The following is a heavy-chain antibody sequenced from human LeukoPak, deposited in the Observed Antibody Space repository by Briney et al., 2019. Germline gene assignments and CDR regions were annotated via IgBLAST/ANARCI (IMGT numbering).Heavy chain of an antibody. J-gene: IGHJ4*02. CDR3: ARYGDYDFDL. V-gene: IGHV4-59*12. D-gene: IGHD3-3*01. CDR2: IYYSGST. Sequence: SETLSLTCTVSGGSISSYYWSWIRQPPGKGLEWIGYIYYSGSTNYNPSLESRVTISVDTSKNQFSLKLSSVTAADTAVYYCARYGDYDFDLWGQGTLVTVSS. CDR1: GGSISSYY.